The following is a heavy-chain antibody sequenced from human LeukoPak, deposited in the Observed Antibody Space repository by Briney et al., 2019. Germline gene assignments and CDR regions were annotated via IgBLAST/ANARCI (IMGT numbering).Heavy chain of an antibody. CDR3: ARGGGHYYDSSGYEGDFDY. V-gene: IGHV4-59*08. CDR2: IYYSGST. D-gene: IGHD3-22*01. J-gene: IGHJ4*02. Sequence: PSETLSPTCTVSGGSISSYYWSWIRQPPGKGLEWIGYIYYSGSTNYNPSLKSRVTISVDTSKNQFSLKLSSVTAADTAVYYCARGGGHYYDSSGYEGDFDYWGQGTLVTVSS. CDR1: GGSISSYY.